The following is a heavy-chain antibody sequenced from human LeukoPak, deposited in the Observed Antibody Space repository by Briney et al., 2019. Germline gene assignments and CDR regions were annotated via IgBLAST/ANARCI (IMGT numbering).Heavy chain of an antibody. CDR3: ASDPTPFSGSYYFDY. J-gene: IGHJ4*02. D-gene: IGHD1-26*01. CDR1: GFTFSDYY. CDR2: ISSSGSTI. V-gene: IGHV3-11*04. Sequence: GGSLRLSCAASGFTFSDYYMSWIRQAPGKGLEWVSYISSSGSTIYYADSVKGRFTISRDNAKNSLYLQMNSLRAEDTAVYYCASDPTPFSGSYYFDYWGQGTLVTVSS.